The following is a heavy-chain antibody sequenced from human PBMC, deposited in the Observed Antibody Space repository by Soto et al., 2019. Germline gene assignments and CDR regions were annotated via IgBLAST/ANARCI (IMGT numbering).Heavy chain of an antibody. CDR3: ARMSPSSGAAEP. J-gene: IGHJ4*02. CDR1: GYTFTSYG. Sequence: QVQLVQSGAEVKKPGASVRVSCKASGYTFTSYGISWVRQAPGQGLEWMGWISAYNGNTNYAQSLQGRVTMTTDTSTTTDYMELRSLKADDTAVYYCARMSPSSGAAEPWGQGTLVTV. D-gene: IGHD6-13*01. V-gene: IGHV1-18*01. CDR2: ISAYNGNT.